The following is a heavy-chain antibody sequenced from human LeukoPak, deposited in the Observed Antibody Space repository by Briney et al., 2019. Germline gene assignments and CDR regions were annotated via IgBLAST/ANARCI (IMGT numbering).Heavy chain of an antibody. V-gene: IGHV3-23*01. Sequence: PGGSLRLSCAASGFTFSSYAMSWVRQAPGKGLEWVSAISGSGGSTYYADSVKGRFTISRDNSKNTLYLQMNSLRAEDTAVYYCARDLRSHGDLDYWGQGTLVTVSS. CDR2: ISGSGGST. J-gene: IGHJ4*02. CDR1: GFTFSSYA. CDR3: ARDLRSHGDLDY. D-gene: IGHD3-10*01.